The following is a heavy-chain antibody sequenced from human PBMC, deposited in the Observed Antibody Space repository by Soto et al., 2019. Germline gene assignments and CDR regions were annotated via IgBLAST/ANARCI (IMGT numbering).Heavy chain of an antibody. J-gene: IGHJ6*02. Sequence: ASVKVSCKASGYTFTDYYMHWVRQAPGQGLEWMGWINPNSGGTNYAQKFQGWVTMTRDTSISTAYMELSRLRSDDTAVYYCAISYRSSWYYYYGMDVWGQGTTVPVSS. V-gene: IGHV1-2*04. CDR2: INPNSGGT. CDR1: GYTFTDYY. CDR3: AISYRSSWYYYYGMDV. D-gene: IGHD6-13*01.